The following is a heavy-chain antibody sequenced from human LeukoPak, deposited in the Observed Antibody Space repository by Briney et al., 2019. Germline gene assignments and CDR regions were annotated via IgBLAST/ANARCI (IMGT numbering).Heavy chain of an antibody. CDR3: ARARDYSSGYGIDY. V-gene: IGHV4-59*01. Sequence: SETLSLTCTVSGGSINRYYWSWIRQPPGKGLVYIGYIYFTGSAKYNPSLESRVTVSVDTSKNQFSLRLRSVTAADTAVYYCARARDYSSGYGIDYWGQGILVTVSS. J-gene: IGHJ4*02. D-gene: IGHD5-18*01. CDR1: GGSINRYY. CDR2: IYFTGSA.